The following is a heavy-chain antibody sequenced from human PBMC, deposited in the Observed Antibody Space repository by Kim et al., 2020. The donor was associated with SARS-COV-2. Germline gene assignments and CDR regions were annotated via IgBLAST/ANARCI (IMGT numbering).Heavy chain of an antibody. Sequence: ASVKVSCKVSGYTLTELSMHWVRQAPGKGLEWMGGFDPEDGETIYAQKFQGRVTMTEDTSTDTAYMELSSLRSEDTAVYYCATTVAGYNWFDPWGQGTLVTVSS. V-gene: IGHV1-24*01. J-gene: IGHJ5*02. CDR2: FDPEDGET. D-gene: IGHD6-19*01. CDR3: ATTVAGYNWFDP. CDR1: GYTLTELS.